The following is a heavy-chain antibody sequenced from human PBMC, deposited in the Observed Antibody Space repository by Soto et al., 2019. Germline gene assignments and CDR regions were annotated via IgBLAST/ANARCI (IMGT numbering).Heavy chain of an antibody. D-gene: IGHD4-17*01. Sequence: ASVKVSCKASGYTFTSYDINWVRQATGQGLGWMGWMNPNSGNTGYAQKFQGRVTMTRNTSISTAYMELSSLRSEDTAVYYCARGDYGDLSDAFDIWGQGTMVTVSS. J-gene: IGHJ3*02. V-gene: IGHV1-8*01. CDR1: GYTFTSYD. CDR2: MNPNSGNT. CDR3: ARGDYGDLSDAFDI.